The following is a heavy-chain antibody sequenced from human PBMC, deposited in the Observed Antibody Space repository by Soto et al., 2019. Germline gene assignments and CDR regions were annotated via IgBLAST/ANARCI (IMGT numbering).Heavy chain of an antibody. CDR3: ARDEKYYDFWSGYSVDFDY. CDR2: ISAYNGNT. D-gene: IGHD3-3*01. J-gene: IGHJ4*02. CDR1: GYTFTSYG. V-gene: IGHV1-18*01. Sequence: ASVKVSCKASGYTFTSYGISWVRQAPGQGLEWMGWISAYNGNTNYAQKLQGRVTMTTDTSTSTAYMELRSLRSDDTAVYYCARDEKYYDFWSGYSVDFDYWGQGTLVTVSS.